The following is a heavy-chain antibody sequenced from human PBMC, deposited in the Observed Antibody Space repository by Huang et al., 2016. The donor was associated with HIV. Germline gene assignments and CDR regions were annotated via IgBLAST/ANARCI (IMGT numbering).Heavy chain of an antibody. J-gene: IGHJ3*02. CDR3: ARDNPFYYDSSGYYDAFDI. CDR1: GGSISSDNYY. CDR2: INNAGST. Sequence: QVQLQESGTGLVKPSQTLSLTCAVSGGSISSDNYYWSWIRQPAGKGLEWIGHINNAGSTNYNPSLKGRVTIALDTSKNQFSLKLTSVTSPDTARYYCARDNPFYYDSSGYYDAFDIWGHGSMVTVSS. V-gene: IGHV4-61*09. D-gene: IGHD3-22*01.